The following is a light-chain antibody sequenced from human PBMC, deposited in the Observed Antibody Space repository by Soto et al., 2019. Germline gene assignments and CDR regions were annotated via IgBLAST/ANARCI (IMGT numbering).Light chain of an antibody. CDR3: QQYNNWPT. J-gene: IGKJ3*01. Sequence: EIVMTQSPATLSVSPGERATLSCRASQSVSSNLAWYQQKPGQAPRLLIYGASTRATGIPARFSGSGSGTEFTLTISSLPSEDFAVYYCQQYNNWPTFGPGTKVDIK. CDR1: QSVSSN. V-gene: IGKV3-15*01. CDR2: GAS.